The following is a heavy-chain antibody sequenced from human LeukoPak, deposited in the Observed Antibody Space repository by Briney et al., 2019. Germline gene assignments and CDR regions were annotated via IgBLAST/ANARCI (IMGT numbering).Heavy chain of an antibody. CDR2: LYWNDDN. CDR1: GFSLSSRAVG. CDR3: AHGSGWLFDY. V-gene: IGHV2-5*01. D-gene: IGHD6-19*01. J-gene: IGHJ4*02. Sequence: SGPTLVQPTQTLTLTCTFSGFSLSSRAVGVGWFRQPPGKALEWLAPLYWNDDNRFSPSLESRLTITKDTSKNQVVLTMTNMDPVDTATYFCAHGSGWLFDYWSRGTLVTVSS.